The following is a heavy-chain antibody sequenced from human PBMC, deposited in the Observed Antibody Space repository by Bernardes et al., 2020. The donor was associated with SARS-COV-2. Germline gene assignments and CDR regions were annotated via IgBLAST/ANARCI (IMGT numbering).Heavy chain of an antibody. CDR2: INPNSGGT. V-gene: IGHV1-2*02. CDR3: ALPPSNYDRYGMDV. Sequence: AAVPVPRQASGYTFTGYYIHRVRQAPGHGREWMGLINPNSGGTIYAQKFQGRVTMTRDTSISTAYMELSRLRSDDTAMYYCALPPSNYDRYGMDVWGQGTTVTVSS. CDR1: GYTFTGYY. J-gene: IGHJ6*02. D-gene: IGHD3-22*01.